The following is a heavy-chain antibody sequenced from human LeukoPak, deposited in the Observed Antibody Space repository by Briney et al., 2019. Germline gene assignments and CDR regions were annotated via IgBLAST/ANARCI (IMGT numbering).Heavy chain of an antibody. J-gene: IGHJ4*02. CDR3: AREYYSDSSGSDY. CDR1: GFTFSTYS. V-gene: IGHV3-21*04. CDR2: ISSSSSSI. Sequence: GGSLRLSCAASGFTFSTYSMNWVRQAPGKGLEWVSSISSSSSSIYYADSVKGRFTISRDNAKNSLYLQMNSLRAEDTAVYYCAREYYSDSSGSDYWGQGTLVTVSS. D-gene: IGHD3-22*01.